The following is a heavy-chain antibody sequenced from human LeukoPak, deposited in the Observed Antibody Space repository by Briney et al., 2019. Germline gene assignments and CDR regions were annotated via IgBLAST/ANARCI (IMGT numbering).Heavy chain of an antibody. V-gene: IGHV3-23*01. CDR3: AKWGDYDVLTGYYVSGY. Sequence: PGASLRVSCAASGFTFSNNAMSCVRQAPGKGLEWVSSITGGGSGIYYADSMKSRFTISRDNSKNTLYLQINSLRAEDTAVYYCAKWGDYDVLTGYYVSGYRGQGTLVTVSS. D-gene: IGHD3-9*01. CDR2: ITGGGSGI. J-gene: IGHJ4*02. CDR1: GFTFSNNA.